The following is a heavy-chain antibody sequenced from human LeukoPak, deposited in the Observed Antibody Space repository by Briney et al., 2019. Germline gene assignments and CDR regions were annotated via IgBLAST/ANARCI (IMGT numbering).Heavy chain of an antibody. CDR2: ISYDGSNK. Sequence: GRSLRLSCAASGFTFSSYGMHWVRQAPGKGLEWVAVISYDGSNKYYADSVKGRFTISRDNSKNTLYLQMNSLRAEDTAVYYCAKFLLRWSDLPKVPNPPDYWGQGTLVTVSS. CDR3: AKFLLRWSDLPKVPNPPDY. CDR1: GFTFSSYG. V-gene: IGHV3-30*18. J-gene: IGHJ4*02. D-gene: IGHD4-23*01.